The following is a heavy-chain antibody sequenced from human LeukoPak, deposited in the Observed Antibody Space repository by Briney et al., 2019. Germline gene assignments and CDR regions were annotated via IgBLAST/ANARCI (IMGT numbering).Heavy chain of an antibody. D-gene: IGHD1-14*01. V-gene: IGHV4-61*02. Sequence: SETLSLTCTVSGGSISSGSYYWSWIRQPAGKGLEWIGRIYTSGSTNYNPSLKSRVTISVDTSKNQFSLKLSSVTAADTAVYYCARTFGSRTHYFDYWGQGTLVTVSS. CDR1: GGSISSGSYY. CDR3: ARTFGSRTHYFDY. CDR2: IYTSGST. J-gene: IGHJ4*02.